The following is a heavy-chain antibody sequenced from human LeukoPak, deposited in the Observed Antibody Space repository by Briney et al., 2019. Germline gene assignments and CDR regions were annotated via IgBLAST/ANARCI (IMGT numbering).Heavy chain of an antibody. J-gene: IGHJ5*02. V-gene: IGHV1-2*02. D-gene: IGHD4-17*01. Sequence: GASVKVSCKASGYTFTGYYMHWVRQAPGQGLEWMGWINPNSGGTNYAQKFQGRVTMTRDMSTSTVYMELSSLRSEDTAVYYCARDRASTVTTWWFDPWGQGTLVTVSS. CDR2: INPNSGGT. CDR3: ARDRASTVTTWWFDP. CDR1: GYTFTGYY.